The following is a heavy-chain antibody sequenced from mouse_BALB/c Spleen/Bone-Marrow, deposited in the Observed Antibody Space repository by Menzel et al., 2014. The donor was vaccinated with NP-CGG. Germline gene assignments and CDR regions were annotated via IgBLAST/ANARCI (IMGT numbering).Heavy chain of an antibody. V-gene: IGHV7-3*02. CDR1: GFTFTDYY. CDR3: ARDMGGLLFDY. J-gene: IGHJ2*01. Sequence: DVMLVESGGGLVQPGGSLRLSCATSGFTFTDYYMNWVRQPPGKALEWLGFIRNKAYSYTTEYSASVKGRFTISRDNSQSILYLQMSTLRAEDSATYYCARDMGGLLFDYWGQGTTLTVSS. CDR2: IRNKAYSYTT. D-gene: IGHD2-3*01.